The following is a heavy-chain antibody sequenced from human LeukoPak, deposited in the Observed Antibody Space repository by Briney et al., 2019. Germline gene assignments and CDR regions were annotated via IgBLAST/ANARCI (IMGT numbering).Heavy chain of an antibody. V-gene: IGHV3-23*01. Sequence: GGSLRLSCAASGFTFSNYAMTWVRQAPGKGLEWVSGISAGGGTPYFADSVQGRFTISRDNSKNTLYLQMNNLRADDTAVYYCAKLMLRYTYGSADYWGQGTLVTVYS. CDR3: AKLMLRYTYGSADY. CDR2: ISAGGGTP. J-gene: IGHJ4*02. CDR1: GFTFSNYA. D-gene: IGHD5-18*01.